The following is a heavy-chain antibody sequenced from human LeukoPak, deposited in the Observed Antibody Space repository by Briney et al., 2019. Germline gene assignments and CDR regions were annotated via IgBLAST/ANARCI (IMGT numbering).Heavy chain of an antibody. CDR3: VKDLMRDRWFGES. J-gene: IGHJ5*02. CDR1: GFTFSYYG. V-gene: IGHV3-30*02. Sequence: TGGSLRLSCVASGFTFSYYGMHWVRQAPGKGLEWVASIRYEGNEKYYADSVKGRFTISRDNSKNTLYLEMNSLRIEDTAVYYCVKDLMRDRWFGESWGQGILVTVSS. CDR2: IRYEGNEK. D-gene: IGHD3-10*01.